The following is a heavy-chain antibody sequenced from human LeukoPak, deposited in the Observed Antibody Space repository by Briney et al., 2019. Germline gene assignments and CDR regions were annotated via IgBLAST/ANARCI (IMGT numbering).Heavy chain of an antibody. Sequence: SETLSLTCTVSGGSISNNNCYWGWIRQPPGKGLEWIGSIYYSGSTFYNPSLRSRGTISVDTSKNQFSLKLNSVTATDTAVYYCARHGGFYFDSWGQGTLVTVSS. CDR1: GGSISNNNCY. D-gene: IGHD3-16*01. J-gene: IGHJ4*02. CDR3: ARHGGFYFDS. V-gene: IGHV4-39*01. CDR2: IYYSGST.